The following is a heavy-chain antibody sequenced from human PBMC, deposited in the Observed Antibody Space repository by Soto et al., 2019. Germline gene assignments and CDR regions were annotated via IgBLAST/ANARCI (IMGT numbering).Heavy chain of an antibody. J-gene: IGHJ6*03. CDR2: INSDGSST. Sequence: GGSLRLSCAASGFTFSSYWMHWVRQAPGKGLVWVSRINSDGSSTSYADSVKGRFTISRDNAKNTLYLQMNSLRAEDTAVYYCARDNNGYYCCYYMDVWGKGTTVTVSS. CDR1: GFTFSSYW. CDR3: ARDNNGYYCCYYMDV. V-gene: IGHV3-74*01. D-gene: IGHD2-8*01.